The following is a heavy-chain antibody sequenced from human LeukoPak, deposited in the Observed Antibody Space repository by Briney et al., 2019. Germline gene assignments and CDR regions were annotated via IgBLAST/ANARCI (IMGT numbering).Heavy chain of an antibody. Sequence: GGSLRLSCAASGXTFSDYYMIWIRQAPGKGLEWVSYISSSGSYTNYADSVKGRVTISRDNAKNSLYLQMNSLRAEDTAVYYCARDRAGGSGSYSDYWGQGTLVTVSS. D-gene: IGHD1-26*01. CDR2: ISSSGSYT. V-gene: IGHV3-11*06. CDR3: ARDRAGGSGSYSDY. J-gene: IGHJ4*02. CDR1: GXTFSDYY.